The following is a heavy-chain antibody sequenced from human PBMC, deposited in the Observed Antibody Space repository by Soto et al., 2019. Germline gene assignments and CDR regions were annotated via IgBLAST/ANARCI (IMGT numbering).Heavy chain of an antibody. CDR1: GFYFSAYG. D-gene: IGHD5-12*01. J-gene: IGHJ4*02. CDR3: AKGGGYNYRLLYAY. CDR2: ISYTGGDQ. V-gene: IGHV3-30*18. Sequence: GGSLRLSCAASGFYFSAYGMHWVRQAPGKGLEWVAFISYTGGDQYYADSVEGRITISRDNSKSTLYLQMNSLRPEDTAVYYCAKGGGYNYRLLYAYWGQGTQVTVSS.